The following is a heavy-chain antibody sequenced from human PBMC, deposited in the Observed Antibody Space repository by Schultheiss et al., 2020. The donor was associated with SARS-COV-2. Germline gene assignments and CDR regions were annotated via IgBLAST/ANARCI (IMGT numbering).Heavy chain of an antibody. Sequence: GESLKISCAASGFTFSSYSMNWVRQAPGKGLEWVSSISSSGSTIYYADSVKGRFTISRDNAKNSLYLQMNSLRAEDTAVYYCAKPDYGAVDYWGQGTLVTVSS. CDR1: GFTFSSYS. CDR2: ISSSGSTI. V-gene: IGHV3-21*04. J-gene: IGHJ4*02. D-gene: IGHD4-17*01. CDR3: AKPDYGAVDY.